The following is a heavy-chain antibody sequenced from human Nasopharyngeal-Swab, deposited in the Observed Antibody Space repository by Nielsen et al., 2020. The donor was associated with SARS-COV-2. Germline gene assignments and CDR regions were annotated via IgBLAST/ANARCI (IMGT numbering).Heavy chain of an antibody. CDR3: AKRDCSNAVCRYYFDY. CDR2: ISIDGSST. CDR1: GFTFSSYW. V-gene: IGHV3-74*01. Sequence: GESLKISCAASGFTFSSYWMHWVRQAPGKGLVRVSRISIDGSSTSYADSVKGRFTISRDNAKNTLYLQMNSLRAEDTAVYYCAKRDCSNAVCRYYFDYWGQGTLVTVSS. D-gene: IGHD2-8*01. J-gene: IGHJ4*02.